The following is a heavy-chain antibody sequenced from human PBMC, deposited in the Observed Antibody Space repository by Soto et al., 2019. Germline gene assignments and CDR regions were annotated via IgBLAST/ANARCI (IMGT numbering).Heavy chain of an antibody. CDR3: ARHQSHSSSHVDP. CDR2: IYYSGST. D-gene: IGHD6-13*01. V-gene: IGHV4-39*01. CDR1: GGSISSSSYY. J-gene: IGHJ5*02. Sequence: QLQLQESDPGLVKPSETLSLTCTVSGGSISSSSYYWGWIRQPPGKGLEWIGSIYYSGSTYYNPSLNSRVTISLVTSKNQFSLKLSSVTAADTAVYYCARHQSHSSSHVDPWGQGTLVTVSS.